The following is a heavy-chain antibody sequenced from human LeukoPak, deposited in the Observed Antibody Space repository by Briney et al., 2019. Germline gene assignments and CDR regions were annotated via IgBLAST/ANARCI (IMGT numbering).Heavy chain of an antibody. V-gene: IGHV3-74*01. CDR1: GFTFSNYW. J-gene: IGHJ4*02. D-gene: IGHD6-19*01. CDR3: ATSEARSNGWYVY. CDR2: INSDGINT. Sequence: GGSLRLSCAASGFTFSNYWMHWVRQAPGKGLVWVSRINSDGINTSYADSVKGRFTISRDNAKNTLNLQMNSLRAEDTAVYYCATSEARSNGWYVYWGQGTLVTVSS.